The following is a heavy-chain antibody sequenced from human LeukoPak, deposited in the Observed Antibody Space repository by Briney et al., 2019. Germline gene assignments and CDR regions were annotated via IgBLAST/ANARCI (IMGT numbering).Heavy chain of an antibody. CDR2: ISNKGGST. CDR3: VKSGTWADFDS. Sequence: PGGSLRLSCSASGFTFSSYGMHWVRQAPGKGLEYVSGISNKGGSTYYADSVKGRFTISRDNSKNTLHLQMSSLRADDTAVYYCVKSGTWADFDSWGQGPLVTVS. D-gene: IGHD1-26*01. CDR1: GFTFSSYG. J-gene: IGHJ4*02. V-gene: IGHV3-64D*09.